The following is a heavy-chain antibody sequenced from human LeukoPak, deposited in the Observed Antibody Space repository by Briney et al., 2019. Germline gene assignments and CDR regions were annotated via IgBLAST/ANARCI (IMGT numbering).Heavy chain of an antibody. Sequence: ASVKVSCKASGYTFTGYYMHWVRQAPGQGLEWMGWINPNSGGTNYAQKFQGRVTMTRDTSISTAYMELSRLRSDDTAVYYCARAFDSGGSGSPDFDYWGQGTLVTVSS. CDR3: ARAFDSGGSGSPDFDY. V-gene: IGHV1-2*02. CDR2: INPNSGGT. D-gene: IGHD1-26*01. CDR1: GYTFTGYY. J-gene: IGHJ4*02.